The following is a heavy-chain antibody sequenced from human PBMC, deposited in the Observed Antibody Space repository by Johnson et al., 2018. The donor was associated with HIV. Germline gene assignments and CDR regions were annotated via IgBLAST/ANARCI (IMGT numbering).Heavy chain of an antibody. Sequence: EVQLVESGGGVVRPGGSLRLSCAASGFTFDDYGMSWVRQAPGKGLAWVSGINWNGGSTGYADSVKGRFTISRDNAKNSLYLQMNSRRPEDTAVYYCARRRITMVRGGPDAFDIWGQGIMVTVSS. CDR2: INWNGGST. D-gene: IGHD3-10*01. CDR1: GFTFDDYG. CDR3: ARRRITMVRGGPDAFDI. V-gene: IGHV3-20*04. J-gene: IGHJ3*02.